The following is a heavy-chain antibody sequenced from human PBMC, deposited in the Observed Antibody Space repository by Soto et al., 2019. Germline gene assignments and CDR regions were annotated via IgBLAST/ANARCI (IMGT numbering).Heavy chain of an antibody. CDR2: INPSGGST. CDR1: GYTFTSYY. J-gene: IGHJ4*02. V-gene: IGHV1-46*01. CDR3: AVADSTNGICYSLLDY. D-gene: IGHD2-8*01. Sequence: QVQLVQSGAEVKKPGASVKISCKASGYTFTSYYMHWVRQAPGQGLEWMGIINPSGGSTSYAQKFQGRVTMTRDTSTSTVYMELSSLRSEDTAVYYCAVADSTNGICYSLLDYWGQGTLVTVSS.